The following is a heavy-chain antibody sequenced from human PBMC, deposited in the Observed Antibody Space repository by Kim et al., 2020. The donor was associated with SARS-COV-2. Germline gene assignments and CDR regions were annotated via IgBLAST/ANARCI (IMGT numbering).Heavy chain of an antibody. D-gene: IGHD5-18*01. CDR1: GYTFTSYG. V-gene: IGHV1-18*01. CDR2: ISVYNGKT. CDR3: ARDRYSYGPDPSYYYYYGMDV. J-gene: IGHJ6*02. Sequence: ASVKVSCKASGYTFTSYGISWVRQAPGQGLEWMGWISVYNGKTDYAQKLQGRVTMTTDTSTSTAYMELRSLRSDDTAVYYCARDRYSYGPDPSYYYYYGMDVGGQGTGDTVS.